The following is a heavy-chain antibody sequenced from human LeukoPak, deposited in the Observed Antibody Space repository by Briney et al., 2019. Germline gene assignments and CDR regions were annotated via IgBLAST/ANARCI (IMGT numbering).Heavy chain of an antibody. D-gene: IGHD3-3*01. V-gene: IGHV1-46*01. J-gene: IGHJ6*04. Sequence: ASVKVSFKSSGYSFTVHYMHWVRQAPGQGLEWMGVFIPILGTASSTQKFQDRVTVTADISTNTVYMELSSLRSEDTAVYFCAGIPVFGVVLHQEPVWGKGTTVTVSS. CDR2: FIPILGTA. CDR3: AGIPVFGVVLHQEPV. CDR1: GYSFTVHY.